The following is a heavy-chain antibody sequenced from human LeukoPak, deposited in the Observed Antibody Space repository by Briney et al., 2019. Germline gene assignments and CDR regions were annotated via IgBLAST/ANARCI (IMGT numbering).Heavy chain of an antibody. Sequence: GGSLRLSCAASGFTFSSYGMHWVRQAPGKGLEWVAVISYDGSNKYYADSVKGRFTISRDNSKNTLYLQMNSLRAEDTAVYYCAKLRSYPVDYWGQGTLVTVSS. CDR3: AKLRSYPVDY. CDR2: ISYDGSNK. J-gene: IGHJ4*02. V-gene: IGHV3-30*18. CDR1: GFTFSSYG. D-gene: IGHD1-26*01.